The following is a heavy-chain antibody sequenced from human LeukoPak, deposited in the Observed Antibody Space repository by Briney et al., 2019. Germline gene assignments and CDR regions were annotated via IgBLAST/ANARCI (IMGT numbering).Heavy chain of an antibody. J-gene: IGHJ4*02. CDR2: IIPIFGTA. V-gene: IGHV1-69*06. D-gene: IGHD5-12*01. Sequence: SVKVSCKASGGTFSSYAISWVRQAPGQGLEWMGGIIPIFGTANYAQKFQGRVTITADKSTSTAYMELSSLKASDTAMYYCARGGYSGRMSPWGQGTLVTVSS. CDR1: GGTFSSYA. CDR3: ARGGYSGRMSP.